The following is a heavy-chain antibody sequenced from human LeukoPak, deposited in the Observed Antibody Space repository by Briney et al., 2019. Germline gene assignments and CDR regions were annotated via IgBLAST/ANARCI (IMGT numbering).Heavy chain of an antibody. J-gene: IGHJ4*02. Sequence: GGSLRLSCAASGFTFSSYGMHWVRQAPGKGLEWVAFIRYDGSNKYYADSVKGRFTISSDNSKNTLYLQMNSLRAEDTAVYYCAKDDYDSSGYYSRFDYWGQGTLVTVSS. CDR1: GFTFSSYG. CDR3: AKDDYDSSGYYSRFDY. V-gene: IGHV3-30*02. D-gene: IGHD3-22*01. CDR2: IRYDGSNK.